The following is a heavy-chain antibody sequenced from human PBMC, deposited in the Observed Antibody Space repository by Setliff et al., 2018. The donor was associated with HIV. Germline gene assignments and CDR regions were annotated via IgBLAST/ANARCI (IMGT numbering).Heavy chain of an antibody. CDR1: GYTFINFY. CDR3: VKDGGPWGSGD. V-gene: IGHV1-2*06. D-gene: IGHD7-27*01. Sequence: ASVKVSCKASGYTFINFYIYWVRQAPGQGLEWVGRISPNSGGTDHSQKFQGRVSMTRDTSTNTAYLDLTNLTSDDTAVYFCVKDGGPWGSGDWGQGTLVTVSS. CDR2: ISPNSGGT. J-gene: IGHJ4*02.